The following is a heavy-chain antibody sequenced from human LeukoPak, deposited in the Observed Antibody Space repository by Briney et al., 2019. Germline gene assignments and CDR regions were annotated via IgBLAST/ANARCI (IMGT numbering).Heavy chain of an antibody. CDR1: GYTFTGYY. J-gene: IGHJ5*02. Sequence: ASVKVSCKASGYTFTGYYMHWVRQAPGQGLEWMGWINPNSGGTNYAQKFQGRVTMTRDTSISTAYMELSRLRSDDTAVYYCARDRGGYYDSSGYYCGYNWFDPWGQGTLVTVSS. D-gene: IGHD3-22*01. V-gene: IGHV1-2*02. CDR2: INPNSGGT. CDR3: ARDRGGYYDSSGYYCGYNWFDP.